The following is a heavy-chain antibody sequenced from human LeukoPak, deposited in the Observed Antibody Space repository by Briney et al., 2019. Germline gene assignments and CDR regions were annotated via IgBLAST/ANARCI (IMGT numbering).Heavy chain of an antibody. J-gene: IGHJ3*02. CDR2: ISWNSGSI. Sequence: GRSLRLSCAASGFTFEDYSMHWVRQAPGKGLEWVSGISWNSGSIGYADSVKGRFTISRDNAKNSLYLQMNSLRAEDTALYYCAKGVRITMVRGAFDIWGQGTMVTVSS. D-gene: IGHD3-10*01. CDR3: AKGVRITMVRGAFDI. V-gene: IGHV3-9*01. CDR1: GFTFEDYS.